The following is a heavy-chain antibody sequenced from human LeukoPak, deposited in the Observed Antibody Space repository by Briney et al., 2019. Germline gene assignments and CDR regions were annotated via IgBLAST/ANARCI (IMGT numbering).Heavy chain of an antibody. D-gene: IGHD3-10*01. V-gene: IGHV1-69*04. CDR2: IIPILGIA. CDR1: GYTFTSYG. Sequence: SVKVSCKASGYTFTSYGISWVRQAPGQGLEWMGRIIPILGIANYAQKFQGRVTITADKSTSTAYMELSSLRSEDTALYYCARKDYFGSGVYFFDYWGQGTLVTVSS. CDR3: ARKDYFGSGVYFFDY. J-gene: IGHJ4*02.